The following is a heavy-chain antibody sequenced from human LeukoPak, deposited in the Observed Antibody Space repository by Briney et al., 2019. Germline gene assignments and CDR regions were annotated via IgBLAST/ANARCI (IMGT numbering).Heavy chain of an antibody. CDR1: GDSVSSNSAA. Sequence: SQTLSLTCAISGDSVSSNSAAWNWSRQSPSRGLEWLGSTYYRAKWYNNYAVSVKSRITINPDTSKNQSSLQLNSVTPEDTAVYYCAREVPRGYSGYDYLDYWGQGTLVTVSS. V-gene: IGHV6-1*01. D-gene: IGHD5-12*01. J-gene: IGHJ4*02. CDR3: AREVPRGYSGYDYLDY. CDR2: TYYRAKWYN.